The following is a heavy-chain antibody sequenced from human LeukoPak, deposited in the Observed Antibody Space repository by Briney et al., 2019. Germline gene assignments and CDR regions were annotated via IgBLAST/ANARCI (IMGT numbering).Heavy chain of an antibody. V-gene: IGHV3-30*18. J-gene: IGHJ4*02. Sequence: PGGPLRLSCAASGFTFSNYGMHWVRQAPGKGLEWVAVISYDGSNKYYADSVKGRFTISRDNSKNTLYLQMNTLRPEDTAVYSCAKGAGTYFYYFDYWGQGTLVTVSS. D-gene: IGHD2/OR15-2a*01. CDR1: GFTFSNYG. CDR3: AKGAGTYFYYFDY. CDR2: ISYDGSNK.